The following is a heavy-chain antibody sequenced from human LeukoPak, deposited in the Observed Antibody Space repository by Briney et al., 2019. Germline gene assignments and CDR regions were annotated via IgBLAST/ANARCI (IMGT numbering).Heavy chain of an antibody. CDR2: IYYSGST. V-gene: IGHV4-59*12. CDR3: ARSSLVGATLRLDY. CDR1: GGSISSYY. D-gene: IGHD1-26*01. J-gene: IGHJ4*02. Sequence: SETLSLTCTVSGGSISSYYWSWIRQPPGKGLEWIGYIYYSGSTNYNPSLKSRVTISVDTSKNQFSLKLSSVTAADTAVYYCARSSLVGATLRLDYWGQGTLVTVSS.